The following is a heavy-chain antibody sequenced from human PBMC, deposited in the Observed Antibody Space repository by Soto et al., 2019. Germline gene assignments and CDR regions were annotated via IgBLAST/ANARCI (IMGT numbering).Heavy chain of an antibody. CDR1: GYSFTSFW. J-gene: IGHJ6*02. D-gene: IGHD6-13*01. CDR2: IYPGDSDT. CDR3: ASSSSWFPNYYYYGMDV. Sequence: GESLKISCKGSGYSFTSFWIGWVRQMPGKGLEWMGIIYPGDSDTRYSPSFQGQVTISADKSISTAYLQWSSLKASDTAMYYCASSSSWFPNYYYYGMDVWGQGTTVTVSS. V-gene: IGHV5-51*01.